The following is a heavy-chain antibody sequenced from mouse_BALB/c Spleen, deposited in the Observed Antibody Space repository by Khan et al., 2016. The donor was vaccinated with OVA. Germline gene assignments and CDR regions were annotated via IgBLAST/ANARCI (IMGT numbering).Heavy chain of an antibody. V-gene: IGHV3-6*02. J-gene: IGHJ3*01. CDR1: GYSITSGYY. D-gene: IGHD2-1*01. Sequence: EVQLQESGPGLVKPSQSLSLTCSVTGYSITSGYYWSWIRQFPGNRLEWMGYISYDGSNNYNPSLKNRISITRDTSTKQFFLKLNSVTTEDTATYYCASKSYGKGAYWGQGTLVTVSA. CDR3: ASKSYGKGAY. CDR2: ISYDGSN.